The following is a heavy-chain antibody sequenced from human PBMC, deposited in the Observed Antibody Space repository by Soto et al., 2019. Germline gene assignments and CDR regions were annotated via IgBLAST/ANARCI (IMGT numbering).Heavy chain of an antibody. CDR1: GFTFSSYG. D-gene: IGHD1-26*01. CDR3: AEDATSGSYGGDHYYGMDV. CDR2: ISYDGSNK. V-gene: IGHV3-30*18. Sequence: QVQLVESGGGVVQPGRSLRLSCAASGFTFSSYGMHWVRQAPGKGLEWVAVISYDGSNKYYADSVKGRFTISRDNSKNPLYLQMNSLRGEDTAVYYCAEDATSGSYGGDHYYGMDVWGQGTTVTVSS. J-gene: IGHJ6*02.